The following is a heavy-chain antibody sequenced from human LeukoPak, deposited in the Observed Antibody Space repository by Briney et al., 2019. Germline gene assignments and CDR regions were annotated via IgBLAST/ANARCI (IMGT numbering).Heavy chain of an antibody. V-gene: IGHV1-46*01. CDR3: ARDQEGFDY. CDR2: IYPRDSST. Sequence: WASVKVSCKASGYTFTSNYIHWVRQAPGQGLEWMGMIYPRDSSTSYAQKFQGRVTVTRDTSTSTVHMELSGLRSEDTAVYYCARDQEGFDYWGQGTLVTVSS. CDR1: GYTFTSNY. J-gene: IGHJ4*02.